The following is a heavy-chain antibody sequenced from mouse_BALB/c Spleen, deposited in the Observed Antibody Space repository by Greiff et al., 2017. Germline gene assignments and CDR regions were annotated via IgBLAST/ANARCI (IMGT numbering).Heavy chain of an antibody. J-gene: IGHJ4*01. Sequence: VQLLQSGPELVRPGVSVKISCKGSGYTFTDYAMHWVQQSHAKSLEWIGVISTYYGNTNYNQKFKGKATMTVDKSSSTAYMELARLTSEDSAIYYCASGYYYGSSPYAMDYWGQGTSVTVSS. CDR3: ASGYYYGSSPYAMDY. V-gene: IGHV1-67*01. D-gene: IGHD1-1*01. CDR2: ISTYYGNT. CDR1: GYTFTDYA.